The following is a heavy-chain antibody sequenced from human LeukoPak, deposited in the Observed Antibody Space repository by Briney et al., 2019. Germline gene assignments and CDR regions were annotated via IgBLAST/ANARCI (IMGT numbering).Heavy chain of an antibody. D-gene: IGHD6-19*01. Sequence: VASVKVSCKASGGTFSSYAISWVRQAPGQGLEWMGGIIPIFGTANYAQRFQGRVTITTDESTSTAYMELSSLRSEDTAVYYCARGAVAGLTWFDPWGQGTLVTVSS. CDR3: ARGAVAGLTWFDP. V-gene: IGHV1-69*05. CDR1: GGTFSSYA. CDR2: IIPIFGTA. J-gene: IGHJ5*02.